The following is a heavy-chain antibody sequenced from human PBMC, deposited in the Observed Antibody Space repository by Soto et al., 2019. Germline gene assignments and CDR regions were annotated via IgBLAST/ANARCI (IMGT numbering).Heavy chain of an antibody. CDR3: ARRPGIAVAGTTNSAGHFDY. CDR1: GGTFSSYA. Sequence: SVKVSCKASGGTFSSYAISWVRQAPGQGLEWMGGIIPIFGTANYAQKFQGRVTITADESTSTAYMELSSLRSEDTAVYYCARRPGIAVAGTTNSAGHFDYWGQGTLVTVSS. J-gene: IGHJ4*02. V-gene: IGHV1-69*13. CDR2: IIPIFGTA. D-gene: IGHD6-19*01.